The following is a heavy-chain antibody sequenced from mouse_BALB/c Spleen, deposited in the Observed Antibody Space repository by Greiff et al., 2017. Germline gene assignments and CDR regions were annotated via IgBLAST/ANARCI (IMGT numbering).Heavy chain of an antibody. CDR1: GYSITSDYA. V-gene: IGHV3-2*02. CDR2: ISYSGST. D-gene: IGHD2-10*02. CDR3: ARGGVWNYFDY. Sequence: EVQLQQSGPGLVKPSQSLSLTCTVTGYSITSDYAWNWIRQFPGNKLEWMGYISYSGSTSYNPSLKSRISITRDTSKNQFFLQLNSVTTEDTATYYCARGGVWNYFDYWGQGTTLTVSS. J-gene: IGHJ2*01.